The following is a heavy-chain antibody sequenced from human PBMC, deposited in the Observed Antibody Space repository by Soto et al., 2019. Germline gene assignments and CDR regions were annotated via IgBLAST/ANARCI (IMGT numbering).Heavy chain of an antibody. D-gene: IGHD5-12*01. CDR3: ARGLLSGVATIWDYANWFAT. CDR2: INADKGDT. V-gene: IGHV1-3*01. Sequence: QAQLVQSGAEVKKPGASVKVSCKASGYSFTDFAMHWVRLASGQRLEWMGWINADKGDTKYSPKFQGRVTITRYTSATTVYMDLGSLSCEDTTVYYCARGLLSGVATIWDYANWFATWGQGSLVTVST. J-gene: IGHJ5*02. CDR1: GYSFTDFA.